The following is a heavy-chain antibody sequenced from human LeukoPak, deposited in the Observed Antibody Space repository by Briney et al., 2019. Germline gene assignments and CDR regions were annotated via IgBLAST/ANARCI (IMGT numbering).Heavy chain of an antibody. Sequence: SGALSLTCGVSGGSIDITNYWSWVRQAPGKGLEWIGEISHDGTRNYNPSLRSRVAMSFDRANNYFSLSLTAVTAADTALYYCTRESRPFCPFAFWGQGVMVTVSS. CDR3: TRESRPFCPFAF. J-gene: IGHJ4*02. V-gene: IGHV4-4*02. CDR2: ISHDGTR. D-gene: IGHD2-2*01. CDR1: GGSIDITNY.